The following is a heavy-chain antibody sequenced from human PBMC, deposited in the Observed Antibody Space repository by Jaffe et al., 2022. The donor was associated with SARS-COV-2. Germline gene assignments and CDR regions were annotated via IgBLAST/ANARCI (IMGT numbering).Heavy chain of an antibody. CDR1: GFSLSTSGVA. V-gene: IGHV2-5*02. Sequence: QITLKESGPTLVKPTQTLTLTCTFSGFSLSTSGVAVGWIRQPPGKALEWIGLFSWDDDKRYSPSLRSRVTITKDTSKSQVVLTMTNMDPEDTATYYCARVVVPATGAFDFWGQGTLVTVSS. CDR2: FSWDDDK. J-gene: IGHJ4*02. D-gene: IGHD2-15*01. CDR3: ARVVVPATGAFDF.